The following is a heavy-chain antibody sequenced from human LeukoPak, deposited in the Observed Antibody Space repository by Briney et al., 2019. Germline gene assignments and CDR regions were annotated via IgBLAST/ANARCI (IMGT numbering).Heavy chain of an antibody. D-gene: IGHD1-26*01. CDR2: ISYDGSNK. V-gene: IGHV3-30*03. CDR1: GFTFSSYG. Sequence: GRSLRLSCAASGFTFSSYGMHWVRKAPARGLWGVAVISYDGSNKYYADSVKGRFTISRDNSKNTLYLQMNSLRAEDTAVYYCARDRPAYSGSYYDYWGQGTLVTVSS. J-gene: IGHJ4*02. CDR3: ARDRPAYSGSYYDY.